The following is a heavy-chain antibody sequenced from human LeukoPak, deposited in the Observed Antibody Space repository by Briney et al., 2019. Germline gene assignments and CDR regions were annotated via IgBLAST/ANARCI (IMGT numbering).Heavy chain of an antibody. CDR3: AREMGVVTAHGIDV. V-gene: IGHV4-39*02. Sequence: SETLSLTCIVSGGSISSISSNNYHWGWIRQPPGKGLGWIGSIYYSGSTYYNPSLESRVTISVDTSKNQFSLKLSSVTAADTALYYCAREMGVVTAHGIDVWGQGTTVTVSS. J-gene: IGHJ6*02. CDR1: GGSISSISSNNYH. D-gene: IGHD4-23*01. CDR2: IYYSGST.